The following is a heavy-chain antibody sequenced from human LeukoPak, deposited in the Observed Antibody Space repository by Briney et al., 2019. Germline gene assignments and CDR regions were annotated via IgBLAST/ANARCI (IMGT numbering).Heavy chain of an antibody. CDR3: ARGRSGSLSASDI. CDR1: GFTFSSYA. CDR2: ISYDGSNK. V-gene: IGHV3-30-3*01. Sequence: GGSLRLSCAASGFTFSSYAMHWVRQAPGKGLEWVAVISYDGSNKYYADSVKGRFTISRDNSKNTLYLQMNSLRAEDTAVYYCARGRSGSLSASDIWGQGTMVTVSS. D-gene: IGHD1-26*01. J-gene: IGHJ3*02.